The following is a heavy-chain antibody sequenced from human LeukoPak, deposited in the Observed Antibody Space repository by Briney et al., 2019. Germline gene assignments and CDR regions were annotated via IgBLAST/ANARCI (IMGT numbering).Heavy chain of an antibody. J-gene: IGHJ5*02. D-gene: IGHD3-22*01. V-gene: IGHV4-30-4*01. CDR3: ARPYYYDSRIDP. CDR1: GGSISSGDYY. Sequence: SETLSLTCTVSGGSISSGDYYWSWIRQPPGKGVEWIAYMYYSGSTYYNPSLKSRVTMSADTSKNQLSLKLSSVTAADTAVYYCARPYYYDSRIDPWGQGILVPVSS. CDR2: MYYSGST.